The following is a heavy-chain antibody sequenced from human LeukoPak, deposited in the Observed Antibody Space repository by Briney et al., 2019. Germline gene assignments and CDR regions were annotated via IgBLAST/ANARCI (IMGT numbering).Heavy chain of an antibody. D-gene: IGHD6-19*01. CDR2: IWYDGSNK. V-gene: IGHV3-33*08. CDR1: VFTFDHYS. Sequence: GRSLRLSCAASVFTFDHYSMHWVRRAPGKGLEWVAVIWYDGSNKYYADSVKGRFTISRDNSKNTLYLQMNSLRAEDTAVYYCARDPSPSGWDAFDIWGEGTMVTVSS. J-gene: IGHJ3*02. CDR3: ARDPSPSGWDAFDI.